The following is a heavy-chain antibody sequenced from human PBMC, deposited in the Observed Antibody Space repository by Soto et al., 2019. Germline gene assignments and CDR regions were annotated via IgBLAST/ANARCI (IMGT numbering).Heavy chain of an antibody. D-gene: IGHD2-2*01. Sequence: EVQLVESGGGLVQPGGSLRLSCAASGFTVSSNYMSWVRQAPGKGLEWVSVIYSGDSTYYADSVKGRFTISRDNSKNTLYLQMNSLRAEDTAAYYCARGGACSSTSCYPGAFDIWGQGTMVIVSS. V-gene: IGHV3-66*01. J-gene: IGHJ3*02. CDR3: ARGGACSSTSCYPGAFDI. CDR2: IYSGDST. CDR1: GFTVSSNY.